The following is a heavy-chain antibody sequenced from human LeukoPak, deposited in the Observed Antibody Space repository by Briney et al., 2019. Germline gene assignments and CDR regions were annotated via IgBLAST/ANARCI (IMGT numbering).Heavy chain of an antibody. CDR3: AREGYYYYGMDV. V-gene: IGHV4-30-2*01. J-gene: IGHJ6*04. Sequence: PSETLSLTCAVSGGSISSGGYSWSWIRQPPGKGLEWIGYIYHSGSTYYNPSLKSRVTISVDRSKNQFSLKLSSVTAADTAVYYCAREGYYYYGMDVWCKGTTVTVSS. CDR1: GGSISSGGYS. CDR2: IYHSGST.